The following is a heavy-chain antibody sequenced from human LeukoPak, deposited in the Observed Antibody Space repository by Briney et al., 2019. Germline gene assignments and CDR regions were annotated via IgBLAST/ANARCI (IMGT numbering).Heavy chain of an antibody. V-gene: IGHV4-59*01. CDR1: GGSISTYY. Sequence: SETLSLTCTVSGGSISTYYWSWIRKPPGKGLEWIGHIYNSGSTNYSPSLKSRVTISVDTSKNQFSLKLSSVTAADTAVYYCAREQDYHLDYWGQGTLVTVSS. J-gene: IGHJ4*02. D-gene: IGHD4-11*01. CDR3: AREQDYHLDY. CDR2: IYNSGST.